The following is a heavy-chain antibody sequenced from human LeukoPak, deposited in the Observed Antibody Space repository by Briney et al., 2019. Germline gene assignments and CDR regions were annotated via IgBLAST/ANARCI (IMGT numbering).Heavy chain of an antibody. CDR3: ARDFWSGYRYYYYMDV. CDR1: GGSISSSSYY. V-gene: IGHV4-39*02. D-gene: IGHD3-3*01. J-gene: IGHJ6*03. Sequence: SETLSLTCTVSGGSISSSSYYWGWIRQPPGKGLEWIGSIYYSGSTYYNPSLKSRVTISVDTSKNQFSLKLSSVTAADTAVYYCARDFWSGYRYYYYMDVWGKGTTVTVSS. CDR2: IYYSGST.